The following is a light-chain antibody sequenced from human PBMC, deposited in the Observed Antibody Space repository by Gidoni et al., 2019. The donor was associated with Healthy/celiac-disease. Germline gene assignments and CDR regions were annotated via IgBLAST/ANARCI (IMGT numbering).Light chain of an antibody. J-gene: IGLJ2*01. Sequence: QSVLTHPPSASGTPGQRVTISCSGSSSNIGSNYVYWYQQLPGTAPKLLTYRNNQRPSGVPDRFSGSKSGTSASLAISGLRSEDEADYYCAAWDDSLSGVVFGGGTKLTVL. CDR1: SSNIGSNY. CDR3: AAWDDSLSGVV. CDR2: RNN. V-gene: IGLV1-47*01.